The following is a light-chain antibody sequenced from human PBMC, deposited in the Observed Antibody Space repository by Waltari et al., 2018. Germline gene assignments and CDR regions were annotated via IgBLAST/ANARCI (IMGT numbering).Light chain of an antibody. Sequence: EIVLTQSPGTLSLSQGERATLSCRASQSFSSTYLGWYQQKPGQAPRLLSYGASNRATGIPDRFSCRGSGTDFTLTISRLAPEDFAVYYCQQSGSSPYTFGQGTKLGIK. J-gene: IGKJ2*01. CDR3: QQSGSSPYT. V-gene: IGKV3-20*01. CDR2: GAS. CDR1: QSFSSTY.